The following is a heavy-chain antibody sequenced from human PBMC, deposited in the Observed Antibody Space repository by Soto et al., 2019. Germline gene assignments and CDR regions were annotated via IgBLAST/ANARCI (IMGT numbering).Heavy chain of an antibody. J-gene: IGHJ5*01. CDR1: GFKFDDYM. Sequence: GGSLRLSCEASGFKFDDYMMHWVRRAPGKGLEWISLISWDGGSIDYADSIKGRFTVSRDNSKTSLYLHMHSLTSDDTAFYFCAKEGNGGSSLDSWGQGTLVTVSS. CDR2: ISWDGGSI. D-gene: IGHD2-15*01. V-gene: IGHV3-43*01. CDR3: AKEGNGGSSLDS.